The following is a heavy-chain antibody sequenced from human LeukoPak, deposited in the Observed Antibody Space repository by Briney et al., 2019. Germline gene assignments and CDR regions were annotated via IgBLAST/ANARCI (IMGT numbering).Heavy chain of an antibody. CDR3: ARSPLLTMIVLYNWFDP. Sequence: ASVKVSCKASGYTFTGYYMHWVRQAPGQGLEWMGWIKPNSGGTNYAQKFQGRVTMTRDTSISTAHMELSRLRSDDTAVYYCARSPLLTMIVLYNWFDPWGQGTLVTVSS. J-gene: IGHJ5*02. CDR2: IKPNSGGT. D-gene: IGHD3-22*01. V-gene: IGHV1-2*02. CDR1: GYTFTGYY.